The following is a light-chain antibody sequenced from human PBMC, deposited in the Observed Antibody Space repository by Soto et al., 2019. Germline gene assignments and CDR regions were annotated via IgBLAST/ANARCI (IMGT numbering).Light chain of an antibody. CDR2: GAS. V-gene: IGKV3-15*01. CDR1: QSVSSN. J-gene: IGKJ5*01. CDR3: QQYNNWPIT. Sequence: EIVMTHSPPTLSVSPGERATLSCRASQSVSSNLAWYQQKPGQAPRLLIYGASTRATGIPARFSGSGSGTEFTLTISSLQSEDFAVYYCQQYNNWPITFGQGTRLEIK.